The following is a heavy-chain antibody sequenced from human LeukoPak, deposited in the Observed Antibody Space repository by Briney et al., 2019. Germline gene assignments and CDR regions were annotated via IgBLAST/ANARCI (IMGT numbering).Heavy chain of an antibody. CDR3: ARVGSVTDYYYYYMDV. CDR1: GYTFTGYY. V-gene: IGHV1-2*02. J-gene: IGHJ6*03. Sequence: ASVKVSCKASGYTFTGYYMHWVRQAPGQGLEWMGWINPNSGGTNYAQKFQGRVTMTGDTSISTAYMELSRLRSDDTAVYYCARVGSVTDYYYYYMDVWGKGTTVTVSS. CDR2: INPNSGGT. D-gene: IGHD2-15*01.